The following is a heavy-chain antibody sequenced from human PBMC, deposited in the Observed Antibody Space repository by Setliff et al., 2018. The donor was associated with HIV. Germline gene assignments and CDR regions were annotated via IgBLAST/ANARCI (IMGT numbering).Heavy chain of an antibody. CDR3: ARTLRAAAMGYFDY. J-gene: IGHJ4*02. CDR1: GDSISSNY. V-gene: IGHV4-59*01. D-gene: IGHD5-18*01. CDR2: IYFSGST. Sequence: SETLSLTCTVSGDSISSNYWSWIRQSPGKGPEWIGYIYFSGSTNYNPSLKGRVTLSLDTSKNQFSLKLTSVTAADTAMYYCARTLRAAAMGYFDYWGQGTLVTVSS.